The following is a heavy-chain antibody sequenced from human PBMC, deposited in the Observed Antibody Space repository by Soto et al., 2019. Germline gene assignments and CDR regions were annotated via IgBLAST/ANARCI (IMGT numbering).Heavy chain of an antibody. Sequence: QVPLEQSGADVKTPGSSVKISCKASGGTLSAHCVSWLRQAPGQGLEWVGGTIPVFNTAKYAPKFQGRVTIAADKSTNIAYMELGSLRSDDTAFYYCARGVYGSGNYYTGPSAFDLWGQGTLVIVSS. V-gene: IGHV1-69*06. J-gene: IGHJ3*01. CDR1: GGTLSAHC. CDR3: ARGVYGSGNYYTGPSAFDL. D-gene: IGHD3-10*01. CDR2: TIPVFNTA.